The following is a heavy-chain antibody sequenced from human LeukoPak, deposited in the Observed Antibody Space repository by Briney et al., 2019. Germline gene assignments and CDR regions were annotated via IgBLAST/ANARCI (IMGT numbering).Heavy chain of an antibody. CDR1: GGSISRYY. V-gene: IGHV4-59*01. Sequence: PSETLSLTCTVSGGSISRYYWSWIRQPPGKGLEWIGYIHYSGSTNYSPSLKSRVTISEDTSKNQFSLKLSSVTAADTAVYYCARTRKPTVTMSIDYYYYYMDVWGKGTTVTVSS. CDR2: IHYSGST. D-gene: IGHD4-17*01. J-gene: IGHJ6*03. CDR3: ARTRKPTVTMSIDYYYYYMDV.